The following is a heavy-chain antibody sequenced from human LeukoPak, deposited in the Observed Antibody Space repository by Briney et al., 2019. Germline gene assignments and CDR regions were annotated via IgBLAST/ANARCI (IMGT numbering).Heavy chain of an antibody. CDR1: GYTFTSYY. CDR2: INPNTGGT. Sequence: ASVKVSCKASGYTFTSYYMHWVRQAPGQGLEWMGWINPNTGGTNYAQKFQGRVTITSDTSISTAYMELSRLTSDDTAVYYCARTHYTTSSDYWGQGTLVTVSS. D-gene: IGHD1-1*01. J-gene: IGHJ4*02. V-gene: IGHV1-2*02. CDR3: ARTHYTTSSDY.